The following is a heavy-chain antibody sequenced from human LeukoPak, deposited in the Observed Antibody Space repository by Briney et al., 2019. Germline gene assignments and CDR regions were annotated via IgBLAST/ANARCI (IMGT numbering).Heavy chain of an antibody. CDR1: GYTFTGYY. J-gene: IGHJ6*02. CDR3: ATGFGVVIKGRTYYYYGMDV. V-gene: IGHV1-2*02. D-gene: IGHD3-3*01. CDR2: INPNNGGT. Sequence: ASVKVSCKASGYTFTGYYMHWVRQAPGQGLERMGWINPNNGGTNYAQNFQGRVTMTRDSSISTAYMELSRLRSDDTAVYYCATGFGVVIKGRTYYYYGMDVWGQGTTVTVSS.